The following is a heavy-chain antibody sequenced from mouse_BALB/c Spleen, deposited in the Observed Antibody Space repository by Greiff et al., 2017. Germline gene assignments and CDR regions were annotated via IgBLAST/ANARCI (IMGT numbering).Heavy chain of an antibody. CDR1: GFTFSSYG. CDR3: ARAAGYGY. D-gene: IGHD1-2*01. J-gene: IGHJ2*01. Sequence: EVKVVESGGGLVQPGGSLKLSCAASGFTFSSYGMSWVRQTPDKRLELVATINSNGGSTYYPDSVKGRFTISRDNAKNTLYLQMSSLKSEDTAMYYCARAAGYGYWGQGTTLTVSS. CDR2: INSNGGST. V-gene: IGHV5-6-3*01.